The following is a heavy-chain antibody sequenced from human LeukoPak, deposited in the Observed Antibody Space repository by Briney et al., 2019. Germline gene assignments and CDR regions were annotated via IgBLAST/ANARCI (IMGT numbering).Heavy chain of an antibody. V-gene: IGHV3-23*01. CDR1: GFTFSSYA. CDR3: AKGATMIVVVIIDVDY. Sequence: PGGSLRLSCAASGFTFSSYAMSWVRQAPGKGLEWVSAISGSGGSTYYADSVKGRFTISRDNSKNTLYLQMNSLRAEDTAVYYCAKGATMIVVVIIDVDYWGQGTLVTVSS. D-gene: IGHD3-22*01. CDR2: ISGSGGST. J-gene: IGHJ4*02.